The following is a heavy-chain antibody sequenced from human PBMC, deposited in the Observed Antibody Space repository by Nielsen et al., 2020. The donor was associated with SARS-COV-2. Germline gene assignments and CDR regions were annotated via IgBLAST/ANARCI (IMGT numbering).Heavy chain of an antibody. Sequence: SETLSLTCTVSGGSISSSSYYWGWIRQPPGKGLEWIGSIYYSGSTYYNPSLKSRVTISVDTSKNQFSLKLSSVTAADTAVYYCARGYCSSTSCLPPFDYWGQGTLVTVSS. J-gene: IGHJ4*02. CDR2: IYYSGST. CDR3: ARGYCSSTSCLPPFDY. V-gene: IGHV4-39*07. D-gene: IGHD2-2*01. CDR1: GGSISSSSYY.